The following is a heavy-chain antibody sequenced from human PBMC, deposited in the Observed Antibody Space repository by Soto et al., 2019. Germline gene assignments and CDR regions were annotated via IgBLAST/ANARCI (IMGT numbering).Heavy chain of an antibody. Sequence: GGSLRLSCAASGFTFSSYGMHWVRQAPGKGLEWVAVIWYDGSNKYYADSVKGRFTISRDNSKNTLYLQMNSLRAEDTAVYYCARDTGTYGSGSDYTYWGQGTLVTVSS. CDR3: ARDTGTYGSGSDYTY. D-gene: IGHD3-10*01. J-gene: IGHJ4*02. CDR1: GFTFSSYG. V-gene: IGHV3-33*01. CDR2: IWYDGSNK.